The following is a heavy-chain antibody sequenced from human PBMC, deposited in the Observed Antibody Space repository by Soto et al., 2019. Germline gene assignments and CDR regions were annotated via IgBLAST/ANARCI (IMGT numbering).Heavy chain of an antibody. J-gene: IGHJ6*02. CDR3: ARVVMTTVPASYYYGMDV. CDR1: GFTFRSYV. CDR2: IIPFIGTA. V-gene: IGHV1-69*18. Sequence: QVQLVESGGGVVQPGRSLRLSCAASGFTFRSYVMHWVRQAPGKGLEWMGRIIPFIGTANYAQKFQGRVTITADESTSTAYMELTSLRSEDTAVYYCARVVMTTVPASYYYGMDVWGQGTTVTVSS. D-gene: IGHD4-4*01.